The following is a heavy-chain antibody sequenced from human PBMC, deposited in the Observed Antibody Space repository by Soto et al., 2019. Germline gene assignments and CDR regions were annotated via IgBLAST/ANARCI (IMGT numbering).Heavy chain of an antibody. CDR3: ARRYCSSTSCYRRFDP. CDR1: GGSISSYY. Sequence: TSETLSLTCTVSGGSISSYYWSWIRQPPGKGLEWIGYIYYSGSTNYNPSLKSRVTISVDTSKNQFSLKLSSVTAADTAVYYCARRYCSSTSCYRRFDPWGQGTLVTVSS. D-gene: IGHD2-2*02. CDR2: IYYSGST. V-gene: IGHV4-59*01. J-gene: IGHJ5*02.